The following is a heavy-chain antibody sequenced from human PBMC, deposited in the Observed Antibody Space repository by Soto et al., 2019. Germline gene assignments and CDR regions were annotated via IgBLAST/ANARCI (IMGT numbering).Heavy chain of an antibody. CDR3: ARDSFADYGDYGAGDYDYDYGMDV. J-gene: IGHJ6*02. CDR1: GFTFSSYG. D-gene: IGHD4-17*01. CDR2: IWYDGNNK. Sequence: QVQLVESGGGVVQPGRSLRLSCAASGFTFSSYGMHWVRQAPGKGLEWVAVIWYDGNNKYYADSVRGRFTISRDNSKNTLYLRVNSLRAEDTAVYYCARDSFADYGDYGAGDYDYDYGMDVWGQGTTVTVSS. V-gene: IGHV3-33*01.